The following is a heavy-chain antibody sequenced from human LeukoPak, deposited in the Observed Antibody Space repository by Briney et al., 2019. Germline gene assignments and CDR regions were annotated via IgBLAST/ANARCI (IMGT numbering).Heavy chain of an antibody. V-gene: IGHV3-48*01. CDR3: ARDTDQYCGRDCYVDY. CDR1: GFTFSSYS. CDR2: ITFSSSII. D-gene: IGHD2-21*02. J-gene: IGHJ4*02. Sequence: GGSLRLSCAASGFTFSSYSMNWVRQAPGKGLEWVSYITFSSSIIYYADSVKGRFTISRDNAKNSLYLQMNSLRAEDTAVYYCARDTDQYCGRDCYVDYWGQGTLVTVSS.